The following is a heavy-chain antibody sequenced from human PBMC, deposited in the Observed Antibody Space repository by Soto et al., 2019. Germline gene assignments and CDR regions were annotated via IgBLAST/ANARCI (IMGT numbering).Heavy chain of an antibody. Sequence: SETLSLTCTVSGGSISSYYWSWIRQPPGKGLEWIGYIYYSGSTNYNPSLKSRVTISVDTSKNQFSLKLSSVTAADTAVYYCAKDPRRRDNWNDLNGMDVWGQGTTVTVSS. CDR2: IYYSGST. J-gene: IGHJ6*02. CDR1: GGSISSYY. D-gene: IGHD1-1*01. CDR3: AKDPRRRDNWNDLNGMDV. V-gene: IGHV4-59*01.